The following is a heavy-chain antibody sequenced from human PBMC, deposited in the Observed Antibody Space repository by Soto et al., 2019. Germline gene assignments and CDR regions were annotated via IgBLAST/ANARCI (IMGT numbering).Heavy chain of an antibody. CDR1: GFTFDDYA. V-gene: IGHV3-9*01. Sequence: EVQLVESEGGLVQPGRSLRLSCGASGFTFDDYAMHWVRQAPGKGLEWVSGISWNSDTIGYADSVKGRFTISRDNAKKSLYLQMNSLRAEDTALYYCAKAIPPGSYYSAIDYWGQGTLVTVSS. CDR2: ISWNSDTI. CDR3: AKAIPPGSYYSAIDY. J-gene: IGHJ4*02. D-gene: IGHD1-26*01.